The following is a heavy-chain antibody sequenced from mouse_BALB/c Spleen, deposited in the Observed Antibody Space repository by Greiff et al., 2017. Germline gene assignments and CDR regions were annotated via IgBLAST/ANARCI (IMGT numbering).Heavy chain of an antibody. D-gene: IGHD1-1*01. CDR3: ARDTTVVATYYYAMDY. CDR1: GYTFTDYY. Sequence: EVQLVESGPELVKPGASVKMSCKASGYTFTDYYMDWVKQSHGESFEWIGRVNPYNGGTSYNQKFKGKATLTVDKSSSTAYMELNSLTSEDSAVYYCARDTTVVATYYYAMDYWGQGTSVTVSS. J-gene: IGHJ4*01. V-gene: IGHV1-19*01. CDR2: VNPYNGGT.